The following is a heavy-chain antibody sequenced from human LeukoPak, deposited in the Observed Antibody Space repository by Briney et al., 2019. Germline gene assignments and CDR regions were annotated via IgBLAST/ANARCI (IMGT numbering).Heavy chain of an antibody. CDR2: IYYSGNT. D-gene: IGHD6-13*01. V-gene: IGHV4-59*12. J-gene: IGHJ5*01. Sequence: SETLSLTCAVSGGSISSFYWNWSRQPPGKGLEWIGYIYYSGNTHYNPSLKSRVTMSVDTSKNQLSLKMSSVTAADTAVYYCARGFVGSSWFDYWGQGTLVTVSS. CDR1: GGSISSFY. CDR3: ARGFVGSSWFDY.